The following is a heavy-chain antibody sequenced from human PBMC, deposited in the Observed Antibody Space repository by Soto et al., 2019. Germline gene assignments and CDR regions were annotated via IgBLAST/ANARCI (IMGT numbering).Heavy chain of an antibody. CDR2: IYYSGST. CDR3: ARGYCGGDCYRKTYYFDY. Sequence: LSLTCTVSGDSISSYSWSWIRQPPGKGLEWIGYIYYSGSTNYNPSLKSRVTISVDTSKNQFSLKLSSVTAADTAVYYCARGYCGGDCYRKTYYFDYWGQGTLVTVSS. CDR1: GDSISSYS. D-gene: IGHD2-21*02. V-gene: IGHV4-59*13. J-gene: IGHJ4*02.